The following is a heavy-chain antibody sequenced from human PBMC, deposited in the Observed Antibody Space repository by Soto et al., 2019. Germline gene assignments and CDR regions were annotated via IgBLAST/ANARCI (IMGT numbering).Heavy chain of an antibody. D-gene: IGHD3-10*01. CDR3: ARRERYYGSPGWFDP. CDR2: IYYSGRT. J-gene: IGHJ5*02. V-gene: IGHV4-39*01. Sequence: SETLSLTCTVTGDSINSRSYYWGWIRQPPGKGLECIGSIYYSGRTYNNPSLRSRVSMSIDTSKDQFSLKLKSVTAADTAMYFCARRERYYGSPGWFDPWGPGTLVTVSS. CDR1: GDSINSRSYY.